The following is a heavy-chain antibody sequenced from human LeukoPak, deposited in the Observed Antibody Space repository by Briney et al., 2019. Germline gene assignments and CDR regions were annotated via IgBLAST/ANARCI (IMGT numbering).Heavy chain of an antibody. CDR3: ARPTPDAIGDYIGYYFDY. D-gene: IGHD4-17*01. J-gene: IGHJ4*02. V-gene: IGHV3-11*01. Sequence: TGGSLRLSCAASGFTFTNYYMTWIRQAPGRGLEWISYIAGSGSAIYYADSVKGRFTISRDNAKNSLYLQMNSLRAEDTAVYYCARPTPDAIGDYIGYYFDYWGQGTLVTVSS. CDR2: IAGSGSAI. CDR1: GFTFTNYY.